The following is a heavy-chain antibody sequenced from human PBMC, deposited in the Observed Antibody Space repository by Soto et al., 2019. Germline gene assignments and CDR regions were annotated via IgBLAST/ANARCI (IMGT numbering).Heavy chain of an antibody. Sequence: GSLRLSCAASGFTFSNAWMNWVCQAPGKGLEWVGRIKSKTDGGTTDYAAPVEGRFTISRDDSKNTLYLQMNSLKTEDTAVYYCTTAHSCSSTSCSVYWGQGTLVTVSS. J-gene: IGHJ4*02. CDR2: IKSKTDGGTT. CDR1: GFTFSNAW. V-gene: IGHV3-15*07. D-gene: IGHD2-2*01. CDR3: TTAHSCSSTSCSVY.